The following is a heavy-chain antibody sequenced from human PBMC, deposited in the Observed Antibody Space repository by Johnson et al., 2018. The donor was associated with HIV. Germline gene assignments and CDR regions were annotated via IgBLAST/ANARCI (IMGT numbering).Heavy chain of an antibody. CDR2: INWNAGRI. Sequence: EVQVVESGGGVVRPGGSLRLSCTASGFTFEDYGMSWVRQVPGKGLEWVSGINWNAGRIGYADSVRGRFTISRDNAKNSLYLQMNSLRAGDTAVYYCARDRMGGPIDIWGQGTMVTVSS. V-gene: IGHV3-20*04. CDR3: ARDRMGGPIDI. CDR1: GFTFEDYG. D-gene: IGHD3-16*01. J-gene: IGHJ3*02.